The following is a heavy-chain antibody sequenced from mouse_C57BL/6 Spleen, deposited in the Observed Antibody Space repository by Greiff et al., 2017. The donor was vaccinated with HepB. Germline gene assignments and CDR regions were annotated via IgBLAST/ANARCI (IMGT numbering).Heavy chain of an antibody. CDR1: GFNIKDDY. D-gene: IGHD1-1*01. V-gene: IGHV14-4*01. Sequence: VQLQQSGAELVRPGASVKLSCTASGFNIKDDYMHWVKQRPEQGLEWIGWIDPENGDTEYASKFQGKATITADTSSNTAYLQLSSLTSEDTAVYYCATQYGSSYTSWGQGTTLTVSS. CDR2: IDPENGDT. J-gene: IGHJ2*01. CDR3: ATQYGSSYTS.